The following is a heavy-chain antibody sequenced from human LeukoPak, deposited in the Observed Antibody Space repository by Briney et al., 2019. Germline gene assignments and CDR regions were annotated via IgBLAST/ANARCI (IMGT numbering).Heavy chain of an antibody. D-gene: IGHD2-15*01. CDR1: GFTFDDYA. V-gene: IGHV3-43D*03. CDR3: ARDKSHILAEGYMDV. J-gene: IGHJ6*03. CDR2: ISWDGGGT. Sequence: GGSLRLSCGASGFTFDDYAMHWVRQAPGKGLEWVSLISWDGGGTYYADTVKGRFTISRDNSKNSLYLQMNSLRAEDTAVYYCARDKSHILAEGYMDVWGKGTTVTVSS.